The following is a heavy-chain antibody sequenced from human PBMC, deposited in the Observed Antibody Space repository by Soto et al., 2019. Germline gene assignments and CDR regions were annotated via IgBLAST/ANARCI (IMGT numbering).Heavy chain of an antibody. J-gene: IGHJ4*02. CDR1: GYNFTSYG. V-gene: IGHV1-18*01. D-gene: IGHD3-10*01. Sequence: ASVKVSCKASGYNFTSYGISWVRQAPGQGLEWMGWISAYNGNTNYAQKLQGRVTMTTDTSTSTAYMELRSLRSDDTAVYYCARDTGITISPRSIDYWGQGTLVTVSS. CDR2: ISAYNGNT. CDR3: ARDTGITISPRSIDY.